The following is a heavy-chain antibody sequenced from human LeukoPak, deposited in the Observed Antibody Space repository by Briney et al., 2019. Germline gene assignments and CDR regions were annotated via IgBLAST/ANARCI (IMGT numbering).Heavy chain of an antibody. CDR1: GFAFNTYY. V-gene: IGHV3-7*01. J-gene: IGHJ5*02. D-gene: IGHD6-13*01. CDR2: IKEDGSVK. Sequence: GGSLRLSCAASGFAFNTYYMSWVRQAPGKGLEWVANIKEDGSVKYYVDSVKGRFTISRDNARNSLYLQMNSLRAEDTAVYYCAGPNWYVSSPWDQGTLVTVSS. CDR3: AGPNWYVSSP.